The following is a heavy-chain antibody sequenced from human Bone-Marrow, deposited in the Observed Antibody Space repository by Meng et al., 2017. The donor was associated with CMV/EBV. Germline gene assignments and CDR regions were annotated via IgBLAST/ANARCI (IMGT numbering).Heavy chain of an antibody. Sequence: SETLSFTCTVSGGSISSSSYYWGWVRQPPGKGLEWIASIYYSGSTYYSPSLASRVTISVDTSKNQFSLKVSSVTAADTAVYYCTRDLLSGLTSDYWGQGTLVTVSS. CDR2: IYYSGST. D-gene: IGHD1-14*01. CDR3: TRDLLSGLTSDY. J-gene: IGHJ4*02. V-gene: IGHV4-39*07. CDR1: GGSISSSSYY.